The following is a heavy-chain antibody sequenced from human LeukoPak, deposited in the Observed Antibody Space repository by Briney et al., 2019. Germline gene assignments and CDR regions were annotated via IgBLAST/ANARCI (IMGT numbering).Heavy chain of an antibody. CDR1: GGSISSSSHY. CDR3: ARRRYSSGWDY. V-gene: IGHV4-61*05. CDR2: IYYSGST. J-gene: IGHJ4*02. D-gene: IGHD6-19*01. Sequence: PSETLSLTCTVSGGSISSSSHYWGWIRQPPGKGLEWIGYIYYSGSTNYNPSLKSRVTISVDTSKNQFSLKLSSATAADTAVYYCARRRYSSGWDYWGQGTLVTVSS.